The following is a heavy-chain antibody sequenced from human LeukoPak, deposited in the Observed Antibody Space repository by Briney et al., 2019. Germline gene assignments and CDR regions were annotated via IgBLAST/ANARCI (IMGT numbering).Heavy chain of an antibody. CDR1: GGSFSGYY. V-gene: IGHV4-34*01. D-gene: IGHD3-10*02. CDR3: ARGAFVRGVIKYFQH. J-gene: IGHJ1*01. CDR2: INHSGST. Sequence: SETLSLTCAVYGGSFSGYYWSWIRQPPGKGLEWSGEINHSGSTNYNPSLKSRVTISVDTSKNQFSLKLSSVTAADTAVYYCARGAFVRGVIKYFQHWGQGTLVTVSS.